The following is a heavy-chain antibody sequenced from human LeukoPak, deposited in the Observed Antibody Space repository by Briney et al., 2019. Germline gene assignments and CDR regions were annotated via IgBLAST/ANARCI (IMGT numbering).Heavy chain of an antibody. Sequence: ASVKVSCKAPGYTFTSYGISWVRRAPGQGLEWMGWISAYNGNTNYAQKLQGRVTMTTDTSTSTAYMELRSLRSDDTAVYHCARDRGAYYYGSGSFFDYWGQGTLVTVSS. CDR3: ARDRGAYYYGSGSFFDY. D-gene: IGHD3-10*01. J-gene: IGHJ4*02. V-gene: IGHV1-18*01. CDR1: GYTFTSYG. CDR2: ISAYNGNT.